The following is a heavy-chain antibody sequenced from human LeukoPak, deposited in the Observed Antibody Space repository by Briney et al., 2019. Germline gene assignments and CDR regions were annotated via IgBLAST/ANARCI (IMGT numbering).Heavy chain of an antibody. D-gene: IGHD4-11*01. V-gene: IGHV4-39*07. CDR1: GGSISSRIYY. Sequence: SETLSLTCTVSGGSISSRIYYWGWIRQPPGKGLEWIGNIYYSGSTYYNPSLKSRVTISVDTSKNQFSLKLSSVTAADTAVYYCASLYSNSIFYSDYWGQGTLVTVSS. J-gene: IGHJ4*02. CDR3: ASLYSNSIFYSDY. CDR2: IYYSGST.